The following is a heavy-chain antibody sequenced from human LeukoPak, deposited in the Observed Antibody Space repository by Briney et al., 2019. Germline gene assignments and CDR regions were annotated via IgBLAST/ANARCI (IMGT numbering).Heavy chain of an antibody. CDR3: ARDPATSGLSWFDP. Sequence: ASVKVSCKASGYTFTSYGISWVRQAPGQGLEWMGWISAYNGNTNYAQKLQGRVTMTTDTSTSTAYMELRSLRSDDTAVYYCARDPATSGLSWFDPWGLGTLVTVSS. J-gene: IGHJ5*02. D-gene: IGHD3-22*01. CDR2: ISAYNGNT. CDR1: GYTFTSYG. V-gene: IGHV1-18*01.